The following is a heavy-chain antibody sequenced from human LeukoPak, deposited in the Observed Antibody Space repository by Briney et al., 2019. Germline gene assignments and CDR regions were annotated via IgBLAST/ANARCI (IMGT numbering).Heavy chain of an antibody. J-gene: IGHJ4*02. V-gene: IGHV4-59*01. CDR2: ISYSGNT. D-gene: IGHD3-10*01. Sequence: SETQSLTCTVSGGCISGYFWTWIRQPPGKGLEWIGYISYSGNTNYNPSLKSRVTISVDTSKNQFSLKLRSVTAADTAVYYCASGAHGDSFDYWGQGTLVTVSS. CDR3: ASGAHGDSFDY. CDR1: GGCISGYF.